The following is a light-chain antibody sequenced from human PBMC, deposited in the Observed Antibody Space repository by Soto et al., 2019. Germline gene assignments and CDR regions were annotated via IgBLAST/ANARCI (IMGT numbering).Light chain of an antibody. V-gene: IGLV2-14*01. CDR2: AVT. J-gene: IGLJ1*01. CDR3: SSYTSGSTPFV. Sequence: QSVLTQPASVSGSPGQSITISCTGTSSDVGGYIFVSWYQHHPGKAPKLMIYAVTNRPSGVSNRFSGSKSGNTASLTISGLQAEDEADYYCSSYTSGSTPFVFGTGTKVTVL. CDR1: SSDVGGYIF.